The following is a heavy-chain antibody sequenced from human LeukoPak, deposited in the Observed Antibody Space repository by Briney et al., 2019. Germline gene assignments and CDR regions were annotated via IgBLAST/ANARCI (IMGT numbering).Heavy chain of an antibody. J-gene: IGHJ6*04. CDR3: ARLKLGILPRDHYHGMDV. D-gene: IGHD7-27*01. CDR1: GYSFTSYR. CDR2: IDPSDSYT. Sequence: PGESLKISCKGSGYSFTSYRISWVRQMPGKGLEWMGRIDPSDSYTNYSPSFEGHVTFSADKSISTAYLHSNSLRASDTAMYYCARLKLGILPRDHYHGMDVWGKGTTVIVSS. V-gene: IGHV5-10-1*01.